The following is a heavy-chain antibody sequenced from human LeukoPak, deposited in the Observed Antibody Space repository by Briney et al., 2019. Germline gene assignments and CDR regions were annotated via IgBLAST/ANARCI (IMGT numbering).Heavy chain of an antibody. D-gene: IGHD3-10*01. CDR1: GGSFSGYY. V-gene: IGHV4-34*01. Sequence: SETLSLTCAVYGGSFSGYYWSWIRQPPGKGLEWIGEINHSGSTNYNPSLKSRVTISVDTSKNQFSLKLSSVTAADTAVYYCARNDYYGSGSVYMDVWGKGTTVTVSS. CDR3: ARNDYYGSGSVYMDV. CDR2: INHSGST. J-gene: IGHJ6*03.